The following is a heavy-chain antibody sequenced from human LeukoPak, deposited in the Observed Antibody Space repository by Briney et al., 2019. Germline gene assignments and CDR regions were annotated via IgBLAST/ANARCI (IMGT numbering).Heavy chain of an antibody. J-gene: IGHJ4*02. D-gene: IGHD2-15*01. CDR1: GYSFTSYW. Sequence: GESLKISCKGSGYSFTSYWISWVRQMPGKGLEWMGRIDPSDSYTNYSPSFQGHVTISADKSISTAYLRWSSLKASDTAMYYCARLRYCSGGSRYHYFDYWGQGTLVTVSS. V-gene: IGHV5-10-1*01. CDR2: IDPSDSYT. CDR3: ARLRYCSGGSRYHYFDY.